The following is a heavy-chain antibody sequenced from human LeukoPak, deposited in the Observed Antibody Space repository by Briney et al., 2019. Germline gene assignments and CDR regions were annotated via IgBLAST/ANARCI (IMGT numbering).Heavy chain of an antibody. CDR1: GYTFTSYY. Sequence: ASVKVSCKASGYTFTSYYMHWVRQAPGQGLEWMGIINPSGGSTSYAQKFQGRVTMTRDMSTSTVYMELSSLRSDDTAVYYCARDLVWYCGGDCYTIWGQGTLVTVSS. CDR2: INPSGGST. CDR3: ARDLVWYCGGDCYTI. J-gene: IGHJ4*02. V-gene: IGHV1-46*01. D-gene: IGHD2-21*02.